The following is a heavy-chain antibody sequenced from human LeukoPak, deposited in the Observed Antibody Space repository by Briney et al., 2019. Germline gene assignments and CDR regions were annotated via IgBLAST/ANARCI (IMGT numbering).Heavy chain of an antibody. CDR1: GVSFDDYY. Sequence: PSETLSLTCAVPGVSFDDYYWAWVRQTPGKGLEWIGEINHSGYTNDSPSLKSRVTLSIDTSRKQFSLNLRSVTVADAGIYYCTRMTTGHDYWGQGTLVTVSS. CDR3: TRMTTGHDY. CDR2: INHSGYT. V-gene: IGHV4-34*01. J-gene: IGHJ4*02. D-gene: IGHD4-17*01.